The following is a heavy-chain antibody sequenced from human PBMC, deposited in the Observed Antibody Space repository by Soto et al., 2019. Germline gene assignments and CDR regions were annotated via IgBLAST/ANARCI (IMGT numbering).Heavy chain of an antibody. CDR2: IIPIFGTA. V-gene: IGHV1-69*13. J-gene: IGHJ4*02. D-gene: IGHD1-26*01. Sequence: SVKVSCKASGGTFSSYAISWVRQAPGQGLEWMGGIIPIFGTANYAQKFQGRVTITADESTSTAYMELSSLRADDTAIYYCTRVLLGGYYGSDFDFWGQGTQVTVSS. CDR3: TRVLLGGYYGSDFDF. CDR1: GGTFSSYA.